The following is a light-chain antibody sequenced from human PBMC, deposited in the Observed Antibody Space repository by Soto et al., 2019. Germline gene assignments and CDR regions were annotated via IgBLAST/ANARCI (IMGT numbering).Light chain of an antibody. Sequence: QSALTQPASVSGSPGQSITISCTGTSSDVGGYNYVSWYQQHPGKAPKLMIYDVSNRPSGVSNRFFGSKSGNTASLTISGLQAEDEADYYCSSYTSSSRYVFGTGTKLTVL. V-gene: IGLV2-14*01. CDR1: SSDVGGYNY. CDR2: DVS. J-gene: IGLJ1*01. CDR3: SSYTSSSRYV.